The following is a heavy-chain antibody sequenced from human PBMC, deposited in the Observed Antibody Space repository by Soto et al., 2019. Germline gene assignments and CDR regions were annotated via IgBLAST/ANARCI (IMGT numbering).Heavy chain of an antibody. V-gene: IGHV1-2*04. J-gene: IGHJ5*02. Sequence: ASVKVSCKASGYTFTGYYMHWVPEGPGQGLEWMGWINPNSGGTNYAQKFEGWVTMTRDTSISTAYMELSRLRSDDTAVYYSARGTTTWYYDILTGYRGGNNWFDPWGQGTLVTVSS. D-gene: IGHD3-9*01. CDR2: INPNSGGT. CDR1: GYTFTGYY. CDR3: ARGTTTWYYDILTGYRGGNNWFDP.